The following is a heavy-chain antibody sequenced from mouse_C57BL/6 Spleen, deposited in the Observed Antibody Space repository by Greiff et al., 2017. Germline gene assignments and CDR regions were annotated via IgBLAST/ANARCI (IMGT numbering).Heavy chain of an antibody. CDR2: IHPNSGST. D-gene: IGHD1-1*01. J-gene: IGHJ1*03. CDR1: GYTFTSYW. CDR3: ARESYGSSSWYFDV. Sequence: QVQLQQPGAELVKPGASVKLSCKASGYTFTSYWMHWVKQRPGQGLEWIGMIHPNSGSTNYNEKFKSKATLTVDKSASTAYMQLSSLTSEDSAVYYCARESYGSSSWYFDVWGTGTTVTGSS. V-gene: IGHV1-64*01.